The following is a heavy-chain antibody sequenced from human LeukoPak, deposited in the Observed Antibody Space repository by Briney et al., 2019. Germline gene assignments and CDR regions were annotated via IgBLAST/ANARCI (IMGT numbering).Heavy chain of an antibody. V-gene: IGHV4-39*07. Sequence: SETLSLTCTVSGGSISSSSYYWGWIRQPPGKGLEWIGSIYYSGSTYYNPSLKSRVTMSVDTSKNQFSLKLSSVTAADTAVYYCARMRLKIGWLQLPTAFDIWGQGTMVTVSS. CDR2: IYYSGST. J-gene: IGHJ3*02. D-gene: IGHD5-24*01. CDR3: ARMRLKIGWLQLPTAFDI. CDR1: GGSISSSSYY.